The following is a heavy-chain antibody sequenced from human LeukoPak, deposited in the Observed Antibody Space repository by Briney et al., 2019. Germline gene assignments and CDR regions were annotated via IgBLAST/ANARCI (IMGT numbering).Heavy chain of an antibody. V-gene: IGHV3-33*01. D-gene: IGHD5-12*01. CDR3: AREMGVATIFPHYGMDV. CDR2: IWYDGSNK. Sequence: GGSLRLSCAASGFTFSSYGMHWVRQAPGKGLEWVAVIWYDGSNKYYADSVKGRFTISRDNSKNTLYLQMNSLRAEDTAVYYCAREMGVATIFPHYGMDVWGQGTTVTVSS. J-gene: IGHJ6*02. CDR1: GFTFSSYG.